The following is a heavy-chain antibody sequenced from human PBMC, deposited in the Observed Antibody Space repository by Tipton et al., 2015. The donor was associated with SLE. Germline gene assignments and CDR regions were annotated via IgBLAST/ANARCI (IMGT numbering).Heavy chain of an antibody. V-gene: IGHV4-39*07. CDR1: GGSISSSSYY. CDR3: AREVYYGSGSYDL. CDR2: IYYSGST. D-gene: IGHD3-10*01. Sequence: TLSLTCTVSGGSISSSSYYWGWIRQPPGKGLEWIGSIYYSGSTYYNPSLKSRVTISVDTSKNQFSLKLSSVTAADTAVYYCAREVYYGSGSYDLWGQGTLVTVSS. J-gene: IGHJ5*02.